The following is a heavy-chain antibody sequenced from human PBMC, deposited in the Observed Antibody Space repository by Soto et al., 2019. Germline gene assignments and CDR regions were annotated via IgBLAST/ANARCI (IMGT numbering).Heavy chain of an antibody. D-gene: IGHD2-2*01. Sequence: SETLSLTCAVYGGSFSGYYWSWIRQPAGKGLEWIGEINHSGSTNYNPSLKSRVTISVDTSKNQFSLKLSSVTAADTAVYYCARGEDCSSTSCYDYYYYGMDVWGQGTTVTVSS. CDR3: ARGEDCSSTSCYDYYYYGMDV. V-gene: IGHV4-34*01. CDR1: GGSFSGYY. J-gene: IGHJ6*02. CDR2: INHSGST.